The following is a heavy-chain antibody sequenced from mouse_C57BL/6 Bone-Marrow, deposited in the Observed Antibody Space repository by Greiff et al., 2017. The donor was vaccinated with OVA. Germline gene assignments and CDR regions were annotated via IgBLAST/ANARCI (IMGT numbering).Heavy chain of an antibody. CDR3: VRSPYPWFAY. Sequence: VQRVESGGGLVQPKGSLKLSCAASGFSFNTYAMNWVRQAPGKGLEWVARIRSKSNNYATYYADSVKDRFTISRDDSESMLYLQMNNLKTEDTAMYYCVRSPYPWFAYWGQGTLVTVSA. J-gene: IGHJ3*01. V-gene: IGHV10-1*01. CDR2: IRSKSNNYAT. CDR1: GFSFNTYA.